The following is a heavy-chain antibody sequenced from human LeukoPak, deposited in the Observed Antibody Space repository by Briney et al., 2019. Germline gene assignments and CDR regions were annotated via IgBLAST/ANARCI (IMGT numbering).Heavy chain of an antibody. CDR3: ARRGGLSSVRSFDH. V-gene: IGHV3-21*01. CDR2: ISSSSSYI. D-gene: IGHD3-16*01. J-gene: IGHJ4*02. CDR1: GFDFNYYD. Sequence: GGSLRLSCVASGFDFNYYDMNWVRQAPGKGLEWVSSISSSSSYIYSADSTKGRFTISRDNADNSLFLQMSSLRPEDTAVYYCARRGGLSSVRSFDHWGQGTLVTVSS.